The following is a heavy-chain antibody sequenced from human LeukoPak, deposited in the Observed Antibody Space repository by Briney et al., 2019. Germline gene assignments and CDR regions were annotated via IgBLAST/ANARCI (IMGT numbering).Heavy chain of an antibody. D-gene: IGHD3-3*01. Sequence: GGSLRLSCAASGFTFSDYYMSWIRQAPGKGLEWVSYISSSGSTIYYADSVKGRFTISRDNAKNSLYLQMNSLRAEDTAVYYCARDQSYYDFWSGYPPYFDYWGQGTLVTVSS. CDR3: ARDQSYYDFWSGYPPYFDY. V-gene: IGHV3-11*04. CDR1: GFTFSDYY. CDR2: ISSSGSTI. J-gene: IGHJ4*02.